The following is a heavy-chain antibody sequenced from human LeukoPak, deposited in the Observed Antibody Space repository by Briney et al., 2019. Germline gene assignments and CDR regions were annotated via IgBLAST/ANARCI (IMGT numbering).Heavy chain of an antibody. CDR2: IWYDGSNK. CDR3: ARGGPVAGVNWFDP. Sequence: GRSLRLSCAASGFTFSSYGMHWVRQAPGKGLEWVAVIWYDGSNKYYADSVKGRFTISRDNSKNTLYLQMNSLRAEDTAVYYCARGGPVAGVNWFDPWGQGTLVTVSS. D-gene: IGHD6-19*01. V-gene: IGHV3-33*01. J-gene: IGHJ5*02. CDR1: GFTFSSYG.